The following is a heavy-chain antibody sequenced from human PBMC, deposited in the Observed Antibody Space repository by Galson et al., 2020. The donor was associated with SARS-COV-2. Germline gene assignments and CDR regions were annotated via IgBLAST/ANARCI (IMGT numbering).Heavy chain of an antibody. D-gene: IGHD6-13*01. CDR1: GYTFTGYY. CDR3: ARGARQQLVHLSYYYMDV. CDR2: INPNSGGT. Sequence: ASVKVSCKASGYTFTGYYMHWVRQAPGQGLEWMGWINPNSGGTNYAQKFQGWVTMTRDTSISTAYMELSRLRSDDTAVYYCARGARQQLVHLSYYYMDVWGKGTTVTVSS. V-gene: IGHV1-2*04. J-gene: IGHJ6*03.